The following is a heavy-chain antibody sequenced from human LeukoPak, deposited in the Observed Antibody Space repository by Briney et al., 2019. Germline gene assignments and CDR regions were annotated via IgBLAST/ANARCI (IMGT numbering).Heavy chain of an antibody. D-gene: IGHD6-19*01. CDR1: GFTFNNYW. J-gene: IGHJ5*02. CDR3: AKERYSSGWYEEWFDP. CDR2: MNQDGSKK. Sequence: GGSLRLSCAASGFTFNNYWLSWVRQAPGKGLEGVANMNQDGSKKYYVDSVKGRFTISRDNAKNSLYLQMNSLRAEDTAVYYCAKERYSSGWYEEWFDPWGQGTLVTVSS. V-gene: IGHV3-7*03.